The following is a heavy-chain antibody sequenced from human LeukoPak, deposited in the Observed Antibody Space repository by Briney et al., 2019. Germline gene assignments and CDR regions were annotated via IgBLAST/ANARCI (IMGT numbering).Heavy chain of an antibody. D-gene: IGHD6-19*01. J-gene: IGHJ4*02. CDR2: INPYSGGT. Sequence: ASVKVSCKASGYTFIDYYIHWVRQAPGQGLEWMGWINPYSGGTNYARKFQGRVTMTRDTSISTAYMQLSRLTSDDTAVYYCARVLGTTVAGFDYWGQGTLVTVSS. CDR3: ARVLGTTVAGFDY. CDR1: GYTFIDYY. V-gene: IGHV1-2*02.